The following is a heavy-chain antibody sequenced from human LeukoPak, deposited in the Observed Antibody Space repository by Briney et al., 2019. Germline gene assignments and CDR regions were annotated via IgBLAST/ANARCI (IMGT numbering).Heavy chain of an antibody. V-gene: IGHV3-33*06. CDR3: AKDEEEWYFYRLDP. Sequence: PGGSLRLSCAASGFTSRNYGMHWVRQAPGKGLEWVAVIWYDGSNKYYADSVKGGLTISRDNSENMMYLQIYSLRGEDTAVYYCAKDEEEWYFYRLDPGGQGTLVTVS. CDR1: GFTSRNYG. D-gene: IGHD3-3*01. CDR2: IWYDGSNK. J-gene: IGHJ5*02.